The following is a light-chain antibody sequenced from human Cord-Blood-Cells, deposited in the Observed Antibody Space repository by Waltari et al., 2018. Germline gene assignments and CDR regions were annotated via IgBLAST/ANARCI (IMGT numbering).Light chain of an antibody. V-gene: IGKV1-33*01. J-gene: IGKJ5*01. CDR1: QDISNH. CDR3: QQNDNLPPT. CDR2: DAS. Sequence: DIQMTQSPSSLSASVGDRVTITCQASQDISNHLNWYQQKPGKAPKLLIYDASNLETGVPSRFSGSGSGTDFTFTISSLQPEDIATYYCQQNDNLPPTFGQGTRLEIK.